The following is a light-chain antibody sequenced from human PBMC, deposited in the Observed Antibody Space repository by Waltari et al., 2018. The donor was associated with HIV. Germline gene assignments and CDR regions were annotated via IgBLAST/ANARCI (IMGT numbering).Light chain of an antibody. CDR1: RSNIGAASD. CDR3: QSYDSNLSGLV. V-gene: IGLV1-40*01. J-gene: IGLJ2*01. CDR2: VNN. Sequence: HSVLTQPPSVSGAPGQKVTISCTGSRSNIGAASDVHWYQQVPGTAPRLLIHVNNYRPSGVPDRFSASRSGTSASLAITGLQADDEADYYCQSYDSNLSGLVFGGGTKLTVL.